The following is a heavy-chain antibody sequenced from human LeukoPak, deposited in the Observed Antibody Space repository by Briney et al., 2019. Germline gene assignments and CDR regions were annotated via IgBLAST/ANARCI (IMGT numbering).Heavy chain of an antibody. D-gene: IGHD6-25*01. CDR2: TYFRYRWHN. Sequence: SQRLSLTCALSGGSLSNKIAAWNWIRPPPSRGVEWVGRTYFRYRWHNEYAASVKSRITINTDTSKKQFSLQVISVPPEDTAVYYCARQRATQFGPWREGTLVSDSS. V-gene: IGHV6-1*01. CDR1: GGSLSNKIAA. J-gene: IGHJ5*02. CDR3: ARQRATQFGP.